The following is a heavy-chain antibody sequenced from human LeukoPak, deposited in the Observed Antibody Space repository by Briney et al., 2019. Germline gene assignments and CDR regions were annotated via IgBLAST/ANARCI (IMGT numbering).Heavy chain of an antibody. CDR2: IYYSGST. Sequence: SETLSLTCTVSGGSISSYYWSWIRQPPGKGLEWIGYIYYSGSTNYNPSLKSRVTISVDTSKNQFSLKLSSVTAADTAVYYCARVKSSSWYVYWGQGTLVTVSS. D-gene: IGHD6-13*01. V-gene: IGHV4-59*12. CDR3: ARVKSSSWYVY. J-gene: IGHJ4*02. CDR1: GGSISSYY.